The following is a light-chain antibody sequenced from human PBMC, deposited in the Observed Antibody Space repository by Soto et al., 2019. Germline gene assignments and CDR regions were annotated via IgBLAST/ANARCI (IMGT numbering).Light chain of an antibody. J-gene: IGLJ1*01. CDR1: SSDIGGYNY. Sequence: QSALTQPRSVSGSPGQSVTISCTGTSSDIGGYNYVSWYQQHPGKAHKLMNYTVTKRPSGVLDRFSGSKSDNTASLTFSGLQSDDEADYYCCSYAGSSSYVFGTGTKVTV. CDR2: TVT. V-gene: IGLV2-11*01. CDR3: CSYAGSSSYV.